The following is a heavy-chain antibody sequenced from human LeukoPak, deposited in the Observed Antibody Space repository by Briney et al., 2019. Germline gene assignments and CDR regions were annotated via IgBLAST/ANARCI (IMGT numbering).Heavy chain of an antibody. CDR3: ARDSRGTTFDY. Sequence: QAGGSLRLSCEVSGFSFSTYWMSWVRQAPGKGLEWVGQTNEHETEKYYGDAVRGRFTIYRDNAKKSLYLQMNSLRAEDTAVYYCARDSRGTTFDYWGQGTLVTVSS. CDR2: TNEHETEK. CDR1: GFSFSTYW. V-gene: IGHV3-7*01. J-gene: IGHJ4*02. D-gene: IGHD3-16*01.